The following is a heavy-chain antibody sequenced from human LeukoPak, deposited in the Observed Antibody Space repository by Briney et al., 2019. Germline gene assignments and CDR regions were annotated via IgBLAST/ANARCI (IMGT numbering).Heavy chain of an antibody. CDR2: INANSVGT. CDR3: ARDPYTAYDKNY. D-gene: IGHD3-9*01. CDR1: GYTFTDYY. J-gene: IGHJ4*02. Sequence: ASEKVSCKASGYTFTDYYMHWVRQAPGQGPEWMGWINANSVGTNYAQEFQGRVTMTRDTSISTAYMELSRLRSDDTAVYYCARDPYTAYDKNYWGQGTLVTVSS. V-gene: IGHV1-2*02.